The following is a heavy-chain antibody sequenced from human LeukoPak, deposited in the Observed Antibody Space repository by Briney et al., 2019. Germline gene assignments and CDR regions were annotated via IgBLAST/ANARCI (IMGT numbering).Heavy chain of an antibody. Sequence: PGGSLRLSCAASGFTISSHYMSWVRQAPGRGLEWVSILYTDGGAYYADSVKGRFTISRDNSKNTLYLQMNSLRDEDTAVFYCARSYCGSGRYSNFFQYWGQGTLVTVSS. CDR2: LYTDGGA. J-gene: IGHJ4*02. CDR1: GFTISSHY. V-gene: IGHV3-66*01. CDR3: ARSYCGSGRYSNFFQY. D-gene: IGHD3-10*01.